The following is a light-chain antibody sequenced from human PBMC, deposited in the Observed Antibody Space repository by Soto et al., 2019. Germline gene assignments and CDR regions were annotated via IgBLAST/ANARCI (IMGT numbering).Light chain of an antibody. Sequence: DIQMTQSPSTLSASVIERVTITCRASQSVRSWLAWYQQKPGRAPKFLIYDASSLESGVPSRFSGSGSGTEFTLTISNLQPDDFATYYCQQYDNYPLTFGGGTKVDIK. CDR1: QSVRSW. CDR3: QQYDNYPLT. V-gene: IGKV1-5*01. J-gene: IGKJ4*01. CDR2: DAS.